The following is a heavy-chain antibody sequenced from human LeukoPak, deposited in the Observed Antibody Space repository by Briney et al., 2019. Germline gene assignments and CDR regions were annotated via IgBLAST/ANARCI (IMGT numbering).Heavy chain of an antibody. CDR3: ARRVAIAGDN. CDR1: GGSITSNSYY. CDR2: IHYTGTT. J-gene: IGHJ4*02. D-gene: IGHD6-13*01. Sequence: SETLSLTCTVSGGSITSNSYYWGWIRQPPGKGLEWIGSIHYTGTTYYNPSLKSRVTTSVDTAKNQFSLKLSSVTAADTAVYYCARRVAIAGDNWGQGALVTVSS. V-gene: IGHV4-39*01.